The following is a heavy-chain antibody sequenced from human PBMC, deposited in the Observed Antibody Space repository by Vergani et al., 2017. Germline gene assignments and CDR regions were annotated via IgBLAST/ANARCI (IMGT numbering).Heavy chain of an antibody. CDR3: ARESCSSTSCYWGFGHRDY. D-gene: IGHD2-2*01. Sequence: QVQLQESGPGLVKPSQTLSLTCTVSGGSISSGGYYWSWIRQHPGKGLEWIGYIYYSGSTYYNPSLKSRVTISVDTSKNQFSLKLSSVTAADTAVYYCARESCSSTSCYWGFGHRDYWGQGTLVTVSS. CDR2: IYYSGST. CDR1: GGSISSGGYY. J-gene: IGHJ4*02. V-gene: IGHV4-31*03.